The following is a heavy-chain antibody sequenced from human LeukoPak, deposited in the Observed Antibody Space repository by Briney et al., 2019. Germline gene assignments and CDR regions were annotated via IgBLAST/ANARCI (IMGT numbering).Heavy chain of an antibody. Sequence: SETLSLTCTVSGGSISSYYWSWIRQPPGKGLEWIGYIYYSGSTNYNPSLKSRVTISVDTSKNQFSLKLSSVTAADTAVYYCARQIAVAGTWDYYGMDVWGQGTTVTVSS. J-gene: IGHJ6*02. CDR3: ARQIAVAGTWDYYGMDV. D-gene: IGHD6-19*01. V-gene: IGHV4-59*08. CDR2: IYYSGST. CDR1: GGSISSYY.